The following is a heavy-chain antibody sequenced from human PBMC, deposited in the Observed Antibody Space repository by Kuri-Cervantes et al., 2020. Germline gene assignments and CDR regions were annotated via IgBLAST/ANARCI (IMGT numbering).Heavy chain of an antibody. CDR2: ISSSGSTI. CDR1: GFTFSDYY. Sequence: GESLKISCAASGFTFSDYYMSWIRQALGKGLEWVSCISSSGSTIYYADSVKGRSTISRDNAKNSLFLQMHSLRVEDTAIYYCARLRGGYDFDYWGQGTLVTVSS. V-gene: IGHV3-11*04. J-gene: IGHJ4*02. CDR3: ARLRGGYDFDY. D-gene: IGHD3-22*01.